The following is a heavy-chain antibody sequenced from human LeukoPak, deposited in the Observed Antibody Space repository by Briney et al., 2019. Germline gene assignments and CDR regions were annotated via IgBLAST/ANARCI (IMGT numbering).Heavy chain of an antibody. CDR1: GGSISSYY. D-gene: IGHD3-10*01. Sequence: KPSETLSLTCTVSGGSISSYYWGWIRQPPGKELEWIGSIHYSGSTSYNPSLKSRVTISGDTSKNQFSLKLSSVTAADTAVYYCARRRGFGELPNWFDPWGQGTLVTVSS. CDR2: IHYSGST. J-gene: IGHJ5*02. CDR3: ARRRGFGELPNWFDP. V-gene: IGHV4-39*07.